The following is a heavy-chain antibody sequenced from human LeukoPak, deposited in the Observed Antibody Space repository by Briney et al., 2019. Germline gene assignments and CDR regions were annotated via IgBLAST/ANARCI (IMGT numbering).Heavy chain of an antibody. CDR3: ARNNGMDV. J-gene: IGHJ6*02. Sequence: GGSLRHSCAASGFTLSNHWMTWVLQVPGGGPEWVANVNRDGSETYYLDSVKGRFTISKDNAKNSLYLQMNSLRAEDTALYHCARNNGMDVCGQGTTVIVSS. CDR1: GFTLSNHW. V-gene: IGHV3-7*03. CDR2: VNRDGSET.